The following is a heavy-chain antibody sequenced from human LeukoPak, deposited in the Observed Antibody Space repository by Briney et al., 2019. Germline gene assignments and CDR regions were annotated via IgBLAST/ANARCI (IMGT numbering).Heavy chain of an antibody. J-gene: IGHJ4*02. D-gene: IGHD3-10*01. CDR2: INPNSGDT. CDR3: ARGGDIGVSPFDY. CDR1: GYRFIDYF. Sequence: GASVKVSCKASGYRFIDYFIHWVRQAPGQGLEWMGWINPNSGDTNYAQKFQGRVTMTRDTSTSTAYMELSRLTSDDTAVYFCARGGDIGVSPFDYWGQGTLVTASS. V-gene: IGHV1-2*02.